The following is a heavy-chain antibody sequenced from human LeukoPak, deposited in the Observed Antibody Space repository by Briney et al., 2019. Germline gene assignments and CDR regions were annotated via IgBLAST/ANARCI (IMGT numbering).Heavy chain of an antibody. CDR2: ISYDGSNK. J-gene: IGHJ2*01. Sequence: GRSLRLSCAASGFTFSRYGLHWVRQAPGKGLEWVAVISYDGSNKYYADSVKGRFTISRDNSKNTLYLQMNSLRAEDTAVYYCARDGCSSTSCYFWYFDLWGRGTLVTVSS. CDR3: ARDGCSSTSCYFWYFDL. D-gene: IGHD2-2*01. CDR1: GFTFSRYG. V-gene: IGHV3-30*03.